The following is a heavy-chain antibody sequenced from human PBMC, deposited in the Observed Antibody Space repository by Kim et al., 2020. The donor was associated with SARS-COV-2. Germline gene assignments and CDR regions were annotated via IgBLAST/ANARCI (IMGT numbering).Heavy chain of an antibody. CDR2: IIPILGIA. J-gene: IGHJ6*02. V-gene: IGHV1-69*04. CDR1: GGTFSSYA. Sequence: SVKVSCKASGGTFSSYAISWVRQAPGQGLEWMGRIIPILGIANYAQKFQGRVTITADKSTSTAYMELSSLRSEDTAVYYCARANYYDSSGYWGIYYYYGMDVWGQGTTVTVYS. CDR3: ARANYYDSSGYWGIYYYYGMDV. D-gene: IGHD3-22*01.